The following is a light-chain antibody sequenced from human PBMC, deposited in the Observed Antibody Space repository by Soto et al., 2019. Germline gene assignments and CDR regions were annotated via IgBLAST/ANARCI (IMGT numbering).Light chain of an antibody. CDR1: QSSSGY. CDR3: QQRSR. Sequence: VLTQSPATLSLSPGESATLSCRASQSSSGYLAWYQQKPGQPPRLLIYDASTRAPGIPARFSGSGSGTDYTLTITSLEPEDFAVYYCQQRSRFGGGTKVDIK. J-gene: IGKJ4*01. CDR2: DAS. V-gene: IGKV3-11*01.